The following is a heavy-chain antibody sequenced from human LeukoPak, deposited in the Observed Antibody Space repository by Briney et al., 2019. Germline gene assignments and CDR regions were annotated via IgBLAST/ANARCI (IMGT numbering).Heavy chain of an antibody. V-gene: IGHV1-8*02. Sequence: GASVKVSCKASGYTFTSYDINWVRQATGQGLEWMGWMNPNSGNTGYAQKFQGRVTMTRDTSISTAYMELSRLRSDDTAVYYCAKAGTGRYYYYMDVWGKGTTVTVSS. CDR2: MNPNSGNT. CDR1: GYTFTSYD. CDR3: AKAGTGRYYYYMDV. J-gene: IGHJ6*03. D-gene: IGHD6-19*01.